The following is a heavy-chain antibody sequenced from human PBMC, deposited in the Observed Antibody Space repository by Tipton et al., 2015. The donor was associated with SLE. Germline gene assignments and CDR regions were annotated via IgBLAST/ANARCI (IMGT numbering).Heavy chain of an antibody. J-gene: IGHJ5*02. D-gene: IGHD3-3*01. CDR3: ARGGSVFGVVLNWFDP. CDR1: GDSISSDH. Sequence: TLSLTCTVSGDSISSDHWSWIRQPPGKGLEWIGYMYYSGSTKYNPSLKSRVTISVDTSKNQFSLKLSSVTAADTAVYYCARGGSVFGVVLNWFDPWGQGTLVTVSS. CDR2: MYYSGST. V-gene: IGHV4-59*01.